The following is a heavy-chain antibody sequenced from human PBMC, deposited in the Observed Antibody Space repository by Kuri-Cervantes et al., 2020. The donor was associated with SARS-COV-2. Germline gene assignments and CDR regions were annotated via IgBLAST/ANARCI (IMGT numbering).Heavy chain of an antibody. J-gene: IGHJ3*02. CDR1: GFTFSSYA. D-gene: IGHD2-8*01. V-gene: IGHV3-30-3*01. CDR2: ISYDGSNK. CDR3: AAEWSDAFDI. Sequence: GGSLRLSCAASGFTFSSYAMHWVRQAPGKGLEWVAVISYDGSNKYYADPVKGRFTISRDNSKNTLYLQRNSLRAEDTAVYYCAAEWSDAFDIWGQGTMVTVSS.